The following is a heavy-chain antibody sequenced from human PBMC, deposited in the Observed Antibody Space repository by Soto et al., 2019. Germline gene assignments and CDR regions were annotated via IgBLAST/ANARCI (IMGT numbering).Heavy chain of an antibody. CDR3: ARSITIFGVGPWFDP. V-gene: IGHV4-59*01. J-gene: IGHJ5*02. Sequence: SESLSLTCTVSGGSISSYYWSWIRQPPGKGLEWIGYIYYSGSTNYNPSLKSRVTISVDTSKNQFSLKLSSVTAADTAVYYCARSITIFGVGPWFDPWGQGTLVTVSS. CDR1: GGSISSYY. CDR2: IYYSGST. D-gene: IGHD3-3*01.